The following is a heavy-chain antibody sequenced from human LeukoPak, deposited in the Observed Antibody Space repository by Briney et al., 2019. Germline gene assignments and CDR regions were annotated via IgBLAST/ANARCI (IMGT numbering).Heavy chain of an antibody. CDR1: GFTFSSYS. CDR3: ARDPPMACSSTSCYTS. Sequence: GGSLRLSCAASGFTFSSYSMNWVRQAPGKGLEWVSSISSSSSYICYADSVKGRFTISRDNAKNSLYLQMNSLRAEDTAVYYCARDPPMACSSTSCYTSRGQGTLVTVSS. V-gene: IGHV3-21*01. J-gene: IGHJ4*02. CDR2: ISSSSSYI. D-gene: IGHD2-2*02.